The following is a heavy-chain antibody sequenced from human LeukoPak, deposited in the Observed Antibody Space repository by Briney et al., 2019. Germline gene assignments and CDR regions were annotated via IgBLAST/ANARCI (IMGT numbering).Heavy chain of an antibody. CDR1: GGSFSGYY. CDR3: ARGGWSHNFDY. V-gene: IGHV4-34*01. J-gene: IGHJ4*02. D-gene: IGHD2-15*01. CDR2: INHSGST. Sequence: SETLSLTCAVYGGSFSGYYWSWIRQPPGKGLEWIGEINHSGSTNYNPSLKSRVTISVDTSKNQFSLKLSSVTAADTAVYYCARGGWSHNFDYWGQGTLVTVSS.